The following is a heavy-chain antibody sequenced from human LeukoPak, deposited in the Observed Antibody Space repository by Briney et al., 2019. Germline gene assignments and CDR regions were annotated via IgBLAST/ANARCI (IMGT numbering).Heavy chain of an antibody. CDR3: AKGQNPAYSSGWYYFDY. CDR1: GFTFSSYS. J-gene: IGHJ4*02. V-gene: IGHV3-48*01. Sequence: GGSLRLSCAASGFTFSSYSMNWVRQAPGKGLEWISYISETSSFMYYADSVKGRFTISRDNAKNSLYLQMNSLRAEDTALYYCAKGQNPAYSSGWYYFDYWGQGTLVTVSS. CDR2: ISETSSFM. D-gene: IGHD6-19*01.